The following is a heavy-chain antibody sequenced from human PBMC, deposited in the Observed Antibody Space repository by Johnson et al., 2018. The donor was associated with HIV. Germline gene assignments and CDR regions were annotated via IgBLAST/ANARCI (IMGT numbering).Heavy chain of an antibody. Sequence: VQLVESGGGLVQPGRSLRLSCAASGFTFDDYAMDWVRQAPGKGLAWVSRIDSVGRGTSYADSVKGRFTISRDNAKNTLSLQMNNLRAEDTAVYYCARDRRFYDVLTSSSCPTFDIWGQGTMVTVSS. V-gene: IGHV3-9*01. CDR1: GFTFDDYA. CDR2: IDSVGRGT. D-gene: IGHD3-9*01. J-gene: IGHJ3*02. CDR3: ARDRRFYDVLTSSSCPTFDI.